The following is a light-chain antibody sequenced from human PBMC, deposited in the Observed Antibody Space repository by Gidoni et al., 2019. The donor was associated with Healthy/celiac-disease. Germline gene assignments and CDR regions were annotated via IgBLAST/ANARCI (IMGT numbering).Light chain of an antibody. Sequence: EIVMTQSPATLSVSPGERATLSCRASQSVSSNLAWYQQKPGQAPRLLLYGASTRATGIPARFSGSGSGTEFTLTISSLQSEDFAVYYCQQYNNWPPHTFGQXTKLEIK. CDR1: QSVSSN. CDR3: QQYNNWPPHT. J-gene: IGKJ2*01. CDR2: GAS. V-gene: IGKV3-15*01.